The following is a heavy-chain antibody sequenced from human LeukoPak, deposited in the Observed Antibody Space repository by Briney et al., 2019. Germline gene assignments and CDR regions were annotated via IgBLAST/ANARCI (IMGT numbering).Heavy chain of an antibody. Sequence: PGGSLRLSCAASEFTFSSYAMSWVRQAPGKGLEWVSAISGSGGSTYYADSVKGRFTISRDNAKNSLYLQMNSLRAEDTAVYYCARARGCSYGYSDYWGQGTLVTVSS. V-gene: IGHV3-23*01. CDR1: EFTFSSYA. CDR3: ARARGCSYGYSDY. D-gene: IGHD5-18*01. J-gene: IGHJ4*02. CDR2: ISGSGGST.